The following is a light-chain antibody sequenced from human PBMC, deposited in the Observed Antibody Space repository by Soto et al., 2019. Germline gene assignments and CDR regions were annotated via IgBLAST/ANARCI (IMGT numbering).Light chain of an antibody. J-gene: IGKJ2*01. CDR3: QQYGTSRPVT. CDR2: GAS. Sequence: EIVLTQSPGTLSLSPGERATLSCRASQSVSSSYLAWYQQKPGQAPRLLIYGASSRATGIPDRFSGSGSGTDFTLTISRLEPEDFAVYYCQQYGTSRPVTFGKGIKVDI. V-gene: IGKV3-20*01. CDR1: QSVSSSY.